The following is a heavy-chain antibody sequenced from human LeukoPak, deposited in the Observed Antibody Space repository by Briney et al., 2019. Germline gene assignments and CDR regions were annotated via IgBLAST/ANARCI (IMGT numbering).Heavy chain of an antibody. J-gene: IGHJ4*02. CDR3: ARDIRSSWYFFDY. CDR1: GGTFSSYA. D-gene: IGHD6-13*01. Sequence: ASVKVSCKASGGTFSSYAISWVRQAPGQGLEWMGRIIPILGIANYAQKFQGRVTITADTSTSTAYMELSSLRSEDTAVYYCARDIRSSWYFFDYWGQGTLVTVSS. CDR2: IIPILGIA. V-gene: IGHV1-69*04.